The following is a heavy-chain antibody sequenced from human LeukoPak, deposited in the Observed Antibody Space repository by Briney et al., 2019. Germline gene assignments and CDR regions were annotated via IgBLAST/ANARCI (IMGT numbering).Heavy chain of an antibody. CDR1: GFTFSSYW. D-gene: IGHD5-12*01. CDR3: ASIPTSGYDYYYGMDV. J-gene: IGHJ6*02. V-gene: IGHV3-7*01. CDR2: IKQDGSEK. Sequence: GGSLRPSCAASGFTFSSYWMSWVRQAPGKGLEWVANIKQDGSEKYYVDSVKGRFTISRDNAKNSLYLQMNSLRAEDTAVYYCASIPTSGYDYYYGMDVWGQGTTVTVSS.